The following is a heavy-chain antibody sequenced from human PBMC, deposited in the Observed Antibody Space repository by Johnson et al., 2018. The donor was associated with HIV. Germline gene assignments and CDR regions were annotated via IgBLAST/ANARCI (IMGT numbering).Heavy chain of an antibody. CDR2: IKQDGSEK. J-gene: IGHJ3*02. Sequence: EVQLLESGGGLVKPGGSLRLSCAASGFTFSDYYMSWVRQAPGKGLEWVANIKQDGSEKYYVDSVKGPFTISRDNSKNTLYLQMNSLSAEDKAVYYCAKGEVGATEVDAFDIWGQGTMVTVSS. V-gene: IGHV3-7*01. CDR3: AKGEVGATEVDAFDI. CDR1: GFTFSDYY. D-gene: IGHD1-26*01.